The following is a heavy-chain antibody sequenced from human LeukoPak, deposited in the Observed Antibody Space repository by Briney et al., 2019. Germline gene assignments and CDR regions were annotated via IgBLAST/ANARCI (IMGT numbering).Heavy chain of an antibody. Sequence: ASVKVSCKASGYTFTSYYMHWVRQAPGQGLEWMGIINPSGGSTSYAQKFQGRVTMTRDMSTSTVYMELSSLRSEDTAVYYCALSSGYFRSFDYWGQEPWSPSPQ. V-gene: IGHV1-46*01. CDR3: ALSSGYFRSFDY. J-gene: IGHJ4*01. CDR2: INPSGGST. D-gene: IGHD3-22*01. CDR1: GYTFTSYY.